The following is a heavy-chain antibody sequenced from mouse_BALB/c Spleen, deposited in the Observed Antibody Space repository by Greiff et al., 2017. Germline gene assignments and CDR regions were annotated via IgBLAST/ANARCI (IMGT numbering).Heavy chain of an antibody. V-gene: IGHV5-4*02. CDR1: GFTFSDYY. Sequence: EVQRVESGGGLVKPGGSLKLSCAASGFTFSDYYMYWVRQTPEKRLEWVATISDGGSYTYYPDSVKGRFTISRDNAKNNLYLQMSSLKSEDTAMYYCAREMITARDYYAMDYWGQGTSVTVSS. D-gene: IGHD2-4*01. J-gene: IGHJ4*01. CDR3: AREMITARDYYAMDY. CDR2: ISDGGSYT.